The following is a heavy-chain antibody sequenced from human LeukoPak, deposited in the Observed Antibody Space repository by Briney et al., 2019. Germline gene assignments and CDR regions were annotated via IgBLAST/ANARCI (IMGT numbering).Heavy chain of an antibody. CDR1: GFTFSSYI. V-gene: IGHV3-48*02. D-gene: IGHD3-22*01. CDR2: ISGSSSTV. CDR3: ARDASDTSAHYYFDY. Sequence: GGSLRLSCAASGFTFSSYIMNWVRQAPGKGLDWVSYISGSSSTVYYADSVKGRFTISRDNAKNSLYLQMNSLRDEDTAVYYCARDASDTSAHYYFDYWGQGTLVTVSS. J-gene: IGHJ4*02.